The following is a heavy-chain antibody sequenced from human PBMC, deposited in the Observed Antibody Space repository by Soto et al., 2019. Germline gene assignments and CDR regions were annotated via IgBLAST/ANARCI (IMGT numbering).Heavy chain of an antibody. CDR3: ARETVCSGGSCYSY. Sequence: QVQLQESGPGLVKPSQTLSLTCTVSGGSISSGGYYWSWIRQHPGKGLEWIGYIYYSGSTYYNPSLKSRVTRSVDTSKNQFSLKLSSVTAVDTAVYYCARETVCSGGSCYSYWGQGTLVTVSS. V-gene: IGHV4-31*03. CDR1: GGSISSGGYY. CDR2: IYYSGST. D-gene: IGHD2-15*01. J-gene: IGHJ4*02.